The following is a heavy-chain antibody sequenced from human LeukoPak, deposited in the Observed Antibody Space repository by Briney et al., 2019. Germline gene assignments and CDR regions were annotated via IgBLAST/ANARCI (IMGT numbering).Heavy chain of an antibody. CDR3: SRFYSSGWASGAFDI. CDR2: IRNKANGGTT. Sequence: GGSLRLSCTTSGFTFSDYAVSWVHQAPGKGLEWIGFIRNKANGGTTEYAASVKGRFTISRDDSKTIAHLQMSSLKTEDTAVYYCSRFYSSGWASGAFDIWGQGTMVTVSS. CDR1: GFTFSDYA. D-gene: IGHD3-22*01. V-gene: IGHV3-49*04. J-gene: IGHJ3*02.